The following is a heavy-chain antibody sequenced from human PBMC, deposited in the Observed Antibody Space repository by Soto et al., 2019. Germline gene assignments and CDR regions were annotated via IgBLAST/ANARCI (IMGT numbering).Heavy chain of an antibody. D-gene: IGHD3-3*01. J-gene: IGHJ4*02. V-gene: IGHV3-15*07. CDR1: GFTFDKVW. CDR2: IKSKTDGGTT. CDR3: TTGRDDLLY. Sequence: EVQLVESGGGLVKPGGSLRLSCAVSGFTFDKVWMNWVRQAPGKGLEWVGRIKSKTDGGTTDYAAPVKGRLTISRDDSKNTLYLQMNMLNTEATGMYLCTTGRDDLLYWGQGTQVTVSS.